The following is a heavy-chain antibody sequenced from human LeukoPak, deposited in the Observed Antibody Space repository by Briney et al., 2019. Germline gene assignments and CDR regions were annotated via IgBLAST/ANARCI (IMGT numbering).Heavy chain of an antibody. D-gene: IGHD3-22*01. CDR1: GFTFSTYW. J-gene: IGHJ4*02. Sequence: GGSLRLSCAASGFTFSTYWMSWVRQAPGKGLEWVANIKEDGSEKYYGDSAKGRFTISRDNAKNSLYLQMNSLSAEDTAVYYCARDSSGYQWGQGTLVTVSS. CDR2: IKEDGSEK. CDR3: ARDSSGYQ. V-gene: IGHV3-7*01.